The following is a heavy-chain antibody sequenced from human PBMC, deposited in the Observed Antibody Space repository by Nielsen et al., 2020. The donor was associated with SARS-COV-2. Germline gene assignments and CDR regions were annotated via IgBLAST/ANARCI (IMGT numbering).Heavy chain of an antibody. V-gene: IGHV3-33*05. CDR3: ARDSNTYYYDSSGSYYFDY. D-gene: IGHD3-22*01. J-gene: IGHJ4*02. CDR2: ISYDGSNK. Sequence: VRQAPGKGLEWVAAISYDGSNKYYVDSVKGRFTISRDNSKNSLYLQMNSLRAEDTAVYYCARDSNTYYYDSSGSYYFDYWGQGTLVTVSS.